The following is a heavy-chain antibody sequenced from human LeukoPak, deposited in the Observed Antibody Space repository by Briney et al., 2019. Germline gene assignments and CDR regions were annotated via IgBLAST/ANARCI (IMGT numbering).Heavy chain of an antibody. J-gene: IGHJ5*02. Sequence: ASVKVSCKASGYTFTGYYMHWVRQAPGQGLEWMGWINPNSGGTNYAQKFQGRVTMTRDTSISTAYMELSRLRSDDMAVYYCARDIAVAGTIWFDPWGQGTLVTVSS. CDR3: ARDIAVAGTIWFDP. CDR2: INPNSGGT. CDR1: GYTFTGYY. D-gene: IGHD6-19*01. V-gene: IGHV1-2*02.